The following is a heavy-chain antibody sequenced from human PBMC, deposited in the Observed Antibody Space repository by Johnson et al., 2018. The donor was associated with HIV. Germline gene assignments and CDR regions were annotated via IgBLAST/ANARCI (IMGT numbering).Heavy chain of an antibody. Sequence: QMQLVESGGGVVQPGRSLRLSCAASGFTFSSYGMHWVRQAPGKGLEWVAVIWYDGSNKYYADSVKGRFTISRDNSKNTLYLQMNSLRAEDTAVYYCSKFRDAFGIWGQGTMVTVSS. V-gene: IGHV3-33*06. CDR3: SKFRDAFGI. CDR2: IWYDGSNK. J-gene: IGHJ3*02. CDR1: GFTFSSYG.